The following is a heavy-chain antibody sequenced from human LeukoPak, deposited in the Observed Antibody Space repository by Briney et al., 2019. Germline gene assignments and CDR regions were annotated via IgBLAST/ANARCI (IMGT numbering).Heavy chain of an antibody. D-gene: IGHD5-24*01. CDR1: GYTFTSYA. V-gene: IGHV1-2*06. Sequence: ASVKVSCKASGYTFTSYAMHWVRQAPGQRLEWMGRIIPNSGGTYYAQKFQGRFTMTRDTSITTAYMELSRLRSDDTAVYYCGRVTRGQALGYWGQGTLVTVSS. J-gene: IGHJ4*02. CDR2: IIPNSGGT. CDR3: GRVTRGQALGY.